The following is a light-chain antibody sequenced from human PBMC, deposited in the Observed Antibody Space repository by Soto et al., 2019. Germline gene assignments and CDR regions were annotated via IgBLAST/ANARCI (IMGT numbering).Light chain of an antibody. Sequence: QSVLTQPASVSGSPGQSITISCTGTNSDVGGYNYVSWYQQHPGKAPKLMVYEVSNRPSGVSNRFSGSKSGNTASLTISGLQAEDEADYYCSSYTSSITWVFGGGTKLTVL. J-gene: IGLJ3*02. CDR2: EVS. CDR1: NSDVGGYNY. V-gene: IGLV2-14*01. CDR3: SSYTSSITWV.